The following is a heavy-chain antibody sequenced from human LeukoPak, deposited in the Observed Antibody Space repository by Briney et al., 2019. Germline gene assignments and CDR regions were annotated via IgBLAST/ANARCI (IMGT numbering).Heavy chain of an antibody. CDR1: GFTFSSYS. CDR2: ISSSSSYI. V-gene: IGHV3-21*01. CDR3: ARVPSPYYFDY. Sequence: GGSLRLSCAASGFTFSSYSMNWVRQAPGKGLEWVSSISSSSSYIYYADSVKGRFTISRDNAKNSLYLQLNSLRAEDTAVYYCARVPSPYYFDYWGQGTLVTVSS. J-gene: IGHJ4*02.